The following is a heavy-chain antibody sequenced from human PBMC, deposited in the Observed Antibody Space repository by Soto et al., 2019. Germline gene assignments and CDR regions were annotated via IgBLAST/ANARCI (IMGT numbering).Heavy chain of an antibody. J-gene: IGHJ4*02. D-gene: IGHD3-10*01. CDR2: INPNCGNI. V-gene: IGHV1-8*01. CDR1: GNTFTSYD. Sequence: GASVKVSCKASGNTFTSYDINWVRQATGHGPEWMGWINPNCGNIGYAQKFQGRVTMTRDTAIRTAYMEVSGLRSDDTAVYYGARGRASGSYYLLDYWGQGTLVTVS. CDR3: ARGRASGSYYLLDY.